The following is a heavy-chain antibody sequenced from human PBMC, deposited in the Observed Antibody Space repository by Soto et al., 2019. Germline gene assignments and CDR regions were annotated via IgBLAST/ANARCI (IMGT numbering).Heavy chain of an antibody. CDR1: GFTFNNYD. J-gene: IGHJ4*02. CDR2: ISSNGGTT. CDR3: VRRVSGNYDY. V-gene: IGHV3-64*01. D-gene: IGHD4-4*01. Sequence: EVQLAESGGNMVQPGGSLRLSCVASGFTFNNYDMHWVRQAPGKGLKYVSSISSNGGTTYYGNSVKGRFTISRDNSKNTLYLQMGSLRPEDMAVYYCVRRVSGNYDYWGQGTLVTVSS.